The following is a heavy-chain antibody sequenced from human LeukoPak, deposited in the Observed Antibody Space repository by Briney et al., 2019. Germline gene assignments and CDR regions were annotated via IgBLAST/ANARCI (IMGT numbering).Heavy chain of an antibody. V-gene: IGHV1-69*06. CDR3: ARDLGDSSGYPLWVY. D-gene: IGHD3-22*01. Sequence: SVKVSCKASGGTFSSYAISWVRQAPGQGLEWMGGIIPIFGTANYAQKFQGRATITADKSTSTAYMELSSLRSEDTAVYYCARDLGDSSGYPLWVYWGQGTLVTVSS. J-gene: IGHJ4*02. CDR1: GGTFSSYA. CDR2: IIPIFGTA.